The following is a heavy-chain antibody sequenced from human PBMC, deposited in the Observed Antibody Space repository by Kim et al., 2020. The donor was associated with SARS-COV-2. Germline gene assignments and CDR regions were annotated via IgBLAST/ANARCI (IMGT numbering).Heavy chain of an antibody. CDR1: GFTFGDYA. D-gene: IGHD5-18*01. Sequence: GRSLRLSCTASGFTFGDYAMSWVRQAPGKGLEWVGFIRSKAYGGTTEYAASVKGRFTISRDDSKSIAYLQMNSLKTEDTAVYYCTRVSHSSAFDIWGQGTMVTVSS. V-gene: IGHV3-49*04. CDR3: TRVSHSSAFDI. CDR2: IRSKAYGGTT. J-gene: IGHJ3*02.